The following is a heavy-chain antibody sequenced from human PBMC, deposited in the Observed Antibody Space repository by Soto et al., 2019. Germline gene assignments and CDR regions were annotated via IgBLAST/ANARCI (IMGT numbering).Heavy chain of an antibody. Sequence: PGGSLRLSCAASGFTFSSYWMHWVRQAPGKGLVWVSRINSDGSSTSYADSVKGRFTISRDNAKNTLYLQMNSLRAEDTAVYYCASIRITMVRALYGMDAWGQGTTVTVSS. J-gene: IGHJ6*02. CDR1: GFTFSSYW. CDR2: INSDGSST. CDR3: ASIRITMVRALYGMDA. D-gene: IGHD3-10*01. V-gene: IGHV3-74*01.